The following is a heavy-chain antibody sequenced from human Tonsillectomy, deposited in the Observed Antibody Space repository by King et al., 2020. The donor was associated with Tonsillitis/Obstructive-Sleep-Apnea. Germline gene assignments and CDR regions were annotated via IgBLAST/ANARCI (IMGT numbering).Heavy chain of an antibody. V-gene: IGHV4-39*01. Sequence: LQLQESGPGLVKPSETLSLTCTVSGASISSSTYYWGWIRQPPGKGLEWIGNIYYSGSTHYNPSLKTRVTISVNPSKNQFSLKLTSVTAADTAMYLCARRRGDNWEYVWFDPWGQGTLVPVSS. J-gene: IGHJ5*02. D-gene: IGHD1-20*01. CDR3: ARRRGDNWEYVWFDP. CDR2: IYYSGST. CDR1: GASISSSTYY.